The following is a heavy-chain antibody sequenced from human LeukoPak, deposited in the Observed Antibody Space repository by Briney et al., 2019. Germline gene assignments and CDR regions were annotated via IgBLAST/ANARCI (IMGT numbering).Heavy chain of an antibody. Sequence: PGGSLRLSCAASGFTFSSCWMSWVRQAPGKGLEWVANIKQDGSEKYYVDSVKGRFTISRDNAKNSLYLQMNSLRAEDTAVYYCAREGDYGYFDYWGQGTLVTVSS. CDR2: IKQDGSEK. CDR1: GFTFSSCW. V-gene: IGHV3-7*01. CDR3: AREGDYGYFDY. D-gene: IGHD4-17*01. J-gene: IGHJ4*02.